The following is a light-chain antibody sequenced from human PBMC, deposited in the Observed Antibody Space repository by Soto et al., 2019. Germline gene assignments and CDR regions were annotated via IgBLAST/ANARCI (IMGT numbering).Light chain of an antibody. CDR1: SSSIGAGFD. CDR2: GTR. V-gene: IGLV1-40*01. CDR3: SSYISSSTPYV. Sequence: QSVLTQPPSVSGAPGQRVTISCTGSSSSIGAGFDVHWYQQLPGTAPQLLIFGTRNRPSGVPDRFSGSKSGTSASLAITGLQAEDEAHYYCSSYISSSTPYVFGTGTKVTVL. J-gene: IGLJ1*01.